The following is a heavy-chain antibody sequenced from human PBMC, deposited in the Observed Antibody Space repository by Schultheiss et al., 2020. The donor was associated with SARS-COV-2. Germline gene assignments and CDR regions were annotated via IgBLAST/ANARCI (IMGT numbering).Heavy chain of an antibody. V-gene: IGHV4-59*12. CDR1: GGSISSYY. CDR2: IYYSGST. D-gene: IGHD2-2*01. CDR3: ARVVKYQLLYYYYYMDV. Sequence: SETLSLTCTVSGGSISSYYWSWIRQPPGKGLEWIGYIYYSGSTYYNPSLKSRVTISVDTSKNQFSLKLSSVTAADTAVYYCARVVKYQLLYYYYYMDVWGKGTTVTVSS. J-gene: IGHJ6*03.